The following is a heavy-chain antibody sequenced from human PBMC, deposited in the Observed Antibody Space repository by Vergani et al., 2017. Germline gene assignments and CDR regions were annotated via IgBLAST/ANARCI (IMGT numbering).Heavy chain of an antibody. V-gene: IGHV3-23*01. CDR1: GFTFSSHA. CDR2: IKNTGDST. D-gene: IGHD5-24*01. Sequence: EVQLLQSEGAVVQPGGSLRLSCVASGFTFSSHAMSWVRQGHGQGLEWVSSIKNTGDSTYYADSVKGRFTISRDNSKNTLYLQMNSLRVEDTAVYYCGRGSDNYNWGRGTLVTVSS. J-gene: IGHJ4*02. CDR3: GRGSDNYN.